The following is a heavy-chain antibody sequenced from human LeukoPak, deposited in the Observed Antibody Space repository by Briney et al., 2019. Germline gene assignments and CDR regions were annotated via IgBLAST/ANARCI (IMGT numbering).Heavy chain of an antibody. Sequence: GGSLRLSCAASGFTFSRYAMSWVRQAPGKGLEWVSGISAGGDSTYYADSVKGRFTISRDNFKNTLYLQMNSLRAEDTAVYYCAKDDQVWFGELFLNWFDPWGQGTLVTVSS. CDR1: GFTFSRYA. CDR2: ISAGGDST. J-gene: IGHJ5*02. V-gene: IGHV3-23*01. CDR3: AKDDQVWFGELFLNWFDP. D-gene: IGHD3-10*01.